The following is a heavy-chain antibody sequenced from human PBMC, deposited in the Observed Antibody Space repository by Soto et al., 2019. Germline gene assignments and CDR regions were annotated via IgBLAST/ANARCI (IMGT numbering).Heavy chain of an antibody. CDR3: AKALAVAGKAYYYYYYMDV. CDR1: GFTFSSYA. D-gene: IGHD6-19*01. J-gene: IGHJ6*03. V-gene: IGHV3-23*01. Sequence: GGSLRLSCAASGFTFSSYAMSWVRQAPGKGLEWVSAISGSGGSTYYADSVKGRFTISRDNSKNTLYLQMNSLRAEDTAVYYCAKALAVAGKAYYYYYYMDVWGKGTTVTVSS. CDR2: ISGSGGST.